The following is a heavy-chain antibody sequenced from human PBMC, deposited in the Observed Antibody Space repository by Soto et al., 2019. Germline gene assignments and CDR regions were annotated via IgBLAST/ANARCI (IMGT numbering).Heavy chain of an antibody. CDR1: GFSLSTSGMR. CDR2: IDWDDDK. J-gene: IGHJ6*02. D-gene: IGHD6-6*01. V-gene: IGHV2-70*01. Sequence: SGPTLVNPTQTLTLTCTFSGFSLSTSGMRVSWIRQPPGKALEWLALIDWDDDKYYSTSPKTRLTISKDTSKNQVVLTMTNMDPVDTATYYCARISASSSSYYYYYYGMDVWGQGTTVTVSS. CDR3: ARISASSSSYYYYYYGMDV.